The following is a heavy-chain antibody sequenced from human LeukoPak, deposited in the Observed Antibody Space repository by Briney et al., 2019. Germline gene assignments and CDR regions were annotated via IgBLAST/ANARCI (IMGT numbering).Heavy chain of an antibody. CDR2: STGSGGTT. V-gene: IGHV3-23*01. D-gene: IGHD4-17*01. Sequence: GGSLRLSCAASGFAFSSYAMTWVRQAPGRGLEWVSASTGSGGTTYYADSVMGRFTISRDNSKNTLYLQMNSLRAEDTAVYYCAKLQSDGLRTYYGMDVWGQGTTVTVSS. CDR3: AKLQSDGLRTYYGMDV. J-gene: IGHJ6*02. CDR1: GFAFSSYA.